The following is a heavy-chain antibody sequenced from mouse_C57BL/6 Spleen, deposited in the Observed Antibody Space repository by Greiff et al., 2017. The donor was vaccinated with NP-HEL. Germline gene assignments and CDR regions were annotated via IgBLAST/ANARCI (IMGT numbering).Heavy chain of an antibody. Sequence: EVQLVESGGGLVKPGGSLKLSCAASGFTFSDYGMHWVRQAPEKGLEWVAYISSGSSTIYYADTVKGRFTISRDNAKNTLFLQMTSLRSEDTAMYYCARRWDYDDYYAMDYWGQGTSVTVSS. J-gene: IGHJ4*01. CDR1: GFTFSDYG. CDR3: ARRWDYDDYYAMDY. CDR2: ISSGSSTI. V-gene: IGHV5-17*01. D-gene: IGHD2-4*01.